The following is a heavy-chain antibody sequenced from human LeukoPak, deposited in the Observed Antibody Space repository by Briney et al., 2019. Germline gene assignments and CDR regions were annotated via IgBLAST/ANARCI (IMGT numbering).Heavy chain of an antibody. CDR1: GYTFTSYG. D-gene: IGHD2-2*01. J-gene: IGHJ6*02. CDR3: ATEPAVVVPAATYGMDV. Sequence: GASVKVSCKASGYTFTSYGISWVRQAPGQGLEWMGWISAYNGNTNYAQKLQGRVTMTTDTSTSTAYMELRSLRSDGTAVYYCATEPAVVVPAATYGMDVWGQGTTVTVSS. V-gene: IGHV1-18*01. CDR2: ISAYNGNT.